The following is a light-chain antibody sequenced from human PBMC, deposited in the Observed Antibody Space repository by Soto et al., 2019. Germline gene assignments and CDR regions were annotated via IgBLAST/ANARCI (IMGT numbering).Light chain of an antibody. CDR1: SSDIGRYDY. Sequence: QSALTQPASVSGSPGQSITISCTGTSSDIGRYDYVSWFQQHPGRAPKLLIYEVINRPSGVSIRFSGSKSGSTASLTISGLRAEDEADFYCSSFTSSSTWVFGGGTKLTVL. J-gene: IGLJ3*02. CDR3: SSFTSSSTWV. V-gene: IGLV2-14*01. CDR2: EVI.